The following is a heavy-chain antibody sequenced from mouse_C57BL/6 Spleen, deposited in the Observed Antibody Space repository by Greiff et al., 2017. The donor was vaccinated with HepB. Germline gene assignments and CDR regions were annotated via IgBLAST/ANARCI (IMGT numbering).Heavy chain of an antibody. V-gene: IGHV5-4*03. J-gene: IGHJ2*01. CDR3: ARGDVERDY. Sequence: EVKLMESGGGLVKPGGSLKLSCAASGFTFSSYAMSWVRQTPEKRLEWVATISDGGSYTYYPDNVKGRFTISRDNAKNNLYLQMSHLKSEDTAMYYCARGDVERDYWGQGTTLTVSS. CDR1: GFTFSSYA. CDR2: ISDGGSYT. D-gene: IGHD3-3*01.